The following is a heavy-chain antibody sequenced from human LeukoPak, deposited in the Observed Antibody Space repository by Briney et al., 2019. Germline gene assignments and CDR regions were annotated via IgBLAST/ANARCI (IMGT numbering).Heavy chain of an antibody. CDR3: AGSYGSGRGDAFDV. CDR2: TSYDGSKK. CDR1: GFTFSTYA. J-gene: IGHJ3*01. D-gene: IGHD3-10*01. Sequence: GGSLRLSCVASGFTFSTYAMHWVRQAPGKGLEWVAVTSYDGSKKYYADSVKGRFTISRDNSKNTLYLQMNSLRAEDTAVYYCAGSYGSGRGDAFDVWGQGTMVTV. V-gene: IGHV3-30-3*01.